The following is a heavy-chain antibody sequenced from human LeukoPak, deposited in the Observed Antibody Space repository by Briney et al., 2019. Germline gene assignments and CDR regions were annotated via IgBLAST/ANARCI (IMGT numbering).Heavy chain of an antibody. D-gene: IGHD3-22*01. CDR1: GFTFSSYA. J-gene: IGHJ4*02. CDR3: AKAPVSYDSSGYYFDY. Sequence: GASLRLSYAASGFTFSSYAMSWVRQAPGKGLEWVSAISGGGGSTYYADSVKGRFTISRDNSKNTLYLQMNSLRAEDTAVYYCAKAPVSYDSSGYYFDYWGQGTLVTVSS. CDR2: ISGGGGST. V-gene: IGHV3-23*01.